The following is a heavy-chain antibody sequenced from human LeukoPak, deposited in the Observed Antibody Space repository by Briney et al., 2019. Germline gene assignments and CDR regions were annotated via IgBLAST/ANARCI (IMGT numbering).Heavy chain of an antibody. CDR3: ARDRSGFSGYDFFDY. CDR1: GFTFSSYN. Sequence: GGSLRLSCAASGFTFSSYNMNWVRQAPGKGLEWVSSISSSSTYIYYADSMKGRFTISRDNAKNSLYLQMNSLRAEDTAVYYCARDRSGFSGYDFFDYWGQGTLVTVSS. D-gene: IGHD5-12*01. CDR2: ISSSSTYI. V-gene: IGHV3-21*01. J-gene: IGHJ4*02.